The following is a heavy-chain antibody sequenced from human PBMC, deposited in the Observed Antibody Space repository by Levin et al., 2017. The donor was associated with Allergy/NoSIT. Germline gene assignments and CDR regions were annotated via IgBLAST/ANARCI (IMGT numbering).Heavy chain of an antibody. Sequence: GGSLRLSCVASGFTFSGYGIHWVRQAPGKGLEWLTVIWYDGSNKYYADSVKGRFTISRDNSKNTLYLQMNSLRAEDTAVYYCARDRDWNYVDYWGQGTLVTVSS. CDR3: ARDRDWNYVDY. D-gene: IGHD1-1*01. J-gene: IGHJ4*02. V-gene: IGHV3-33*01. CDR2: IWYDGSNK. CDR1: GFTFSGYG.